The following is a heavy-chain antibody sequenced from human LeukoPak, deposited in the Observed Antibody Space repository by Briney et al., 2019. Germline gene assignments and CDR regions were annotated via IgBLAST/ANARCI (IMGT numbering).Heavy chain of an antibody. D-gene: IGHD3-22*01. CDR3: ARERAVIVVGFDL. J-gene: IGHJ4*02. Sequence: GGSLRLSCAASGFTFSAHVMHWVRQAPGKGLEWLAVVSYDGTNIYYADSVKGRFTISRDNSNNTPYLQMNSPRIEDTAVYYWARERAVIVVGFDLWGQGTLVTVSS. V-gene: IGHV3-30*01. CDR1: GFTFSAHV. CDR2: VSYDGTNI.